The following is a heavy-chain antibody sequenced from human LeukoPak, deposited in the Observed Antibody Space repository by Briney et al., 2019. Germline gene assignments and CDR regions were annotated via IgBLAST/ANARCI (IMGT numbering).Heavy chain of an antibody. CDR3: ARGTNSNMPLDYYYYYMDV. CDR1: GYTFIRYG. V-gene: IGHV1-18*01. D-gene: IGHD4-11*01. Sequence: ASVKVSCKASGYTFIRYGISWVRQAPGQGLEGMGGISAYNGNTNYAQKLQGRVTMTTDTSTSTAHMELRSLRSDDTAVYYCARGTNSNMPLDYYYYYMDVWGKGTTVTVSS. J-gene: IGHJ6*03. CDR2: ISAYNGNT.